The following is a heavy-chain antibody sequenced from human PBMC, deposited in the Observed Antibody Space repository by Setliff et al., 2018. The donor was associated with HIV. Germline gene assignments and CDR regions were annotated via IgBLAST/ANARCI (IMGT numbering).Heavy chain of an antibody. Sequence: PGGSLRLSCAASGFTFSGYEMNWVRQAPGKGLEWLSYIGSSGTPIYYADSVKGRFTISRDNAKNSLNLQMNSLRAEDTAVYYCARATYSSSWYKGLGAFDIWGQGTMVTVSS. CDR1: GFTFSGYE. CDR2: IGSSGTPI. D-gene: IGHD6-13*01. CDR3: ARATYSSSWYKGLGAFDI. J-gene: IGHJ3*02. V-gene: IGHV3-48*03.